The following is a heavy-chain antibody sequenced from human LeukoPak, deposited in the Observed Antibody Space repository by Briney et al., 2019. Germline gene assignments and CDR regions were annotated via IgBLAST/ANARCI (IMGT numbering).Heavy chain of an antibody. J-gene: IGHJ4*02. D-gene: IGHD3-22*01. CDR1: GGSFSGYY. V-gene: IGHV4-34*01. CDR3: ARRRGVRWGYCYFDY. CDR2: INHSGST. Sequence: SETLSLTCAVYGGSFSGYYWSWIRQPPGKGLEWIGEINHSGSTNYNPSLKSRVTISVDTSKNQFSLKLSSVTAADTAVYYCARRRGVRWGYCYFDYWGQGTLVTVSS.